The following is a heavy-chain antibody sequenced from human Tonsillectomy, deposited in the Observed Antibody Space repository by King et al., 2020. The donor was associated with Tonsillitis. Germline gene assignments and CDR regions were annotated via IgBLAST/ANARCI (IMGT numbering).Heavy chain of an antibody. J-gene: IGHJ4*02. D-gene: IGHD3-16*01. CDR3: ARGSRQGWGSGLTFDS. Sequence: QLQESGPGLVKPSETLSLTCTVSGDSISTYYWSCIRQPPGKGLEWIGYIHFIGSTNYNPSLESRVTISVDTSKKQISLKLRSVTAADTAVYYCARGSRQGWGSGLTFDSWGQGTLVTVSS. CDR2: IHFIGST. V-gene: IGHV4-59*01. CDR1: GDSISTYY.